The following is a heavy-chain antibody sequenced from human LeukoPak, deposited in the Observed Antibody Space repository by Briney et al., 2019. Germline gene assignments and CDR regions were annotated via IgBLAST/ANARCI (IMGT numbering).Heavy chain of an antibody. J-gene: IGHJ4*02. Sequence: GGSLRLSCAASGXTFSDYYMSWIRQAPGKGLEWVSYISSSSSHTNYGDSVRGRFTISRDNAKNSLYLQMNSLRAEDTAVYYCARGSTGVSYWGQGTLVTVSS. V-gene: IGHV3-11*06. CDR1: GXTFSDYY. D-gene: IGHD4-23*01. CDR3: ARGSTGVSY. CDR2: ISSSSSHT.